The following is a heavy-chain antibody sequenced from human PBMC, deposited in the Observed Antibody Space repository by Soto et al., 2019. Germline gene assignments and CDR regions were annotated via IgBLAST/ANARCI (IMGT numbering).Heavy chain of an antibody. CDR2: IYYSGST. J-gene: IGHJ6*02. Sequence: QVQLQESGPGLVKPSETLSLTCTVSGGSISSYYWSWIRQPPGKGLEWIGYIYYSGSTNYNPSLKSRVTISVDTSKNQFSLKLSSVTAADTAVYCCARGGSSSDYYYYYGMDVWGQGTTVTVSS. CDR1: GGSISSYY. CDR3: ARGGSSSDYYYYYGMDV. D-gene: IGHD6-6*01. V-gene: IGHV4-59*01.